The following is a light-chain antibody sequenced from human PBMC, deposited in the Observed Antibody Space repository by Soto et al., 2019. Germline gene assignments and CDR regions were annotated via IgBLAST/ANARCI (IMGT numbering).Light chain of an antibody. CDR1: QSISSW. CDR3: QQYQNYWT. V-gene: IGKV1-5*03. J-gene: IGKJ1*01. CDR2: KAS. Sequence: DIQMTQSPSTLSASIGDRVIITCRASQSISSWLAWYQAKPGKAPKLLIYKASNLGSGVPSRFSGSGSGTEFTLTISSRQPDDFATYYCQQYQNYWTCGQGTKVEI.